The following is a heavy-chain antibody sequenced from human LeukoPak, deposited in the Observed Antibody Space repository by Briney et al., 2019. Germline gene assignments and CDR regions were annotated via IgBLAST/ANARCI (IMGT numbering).Heavy chain of an antibody. J-gene: IGHJ6*02. CDR1: GFTISAYE. V-gene: IGHV3-48*03. Sequence: GGSLRLSCAATGFTISAYEMNWVRQAPGKGLEWISYIGRSAITIHYADSLRGRFTISRDNANNSLYLQMNSLRAEDTGVYYCARDRFGMDVWGLGTTVTVSS. CDR3: ARDRFGMDV. CDR2: IGRSAITI.